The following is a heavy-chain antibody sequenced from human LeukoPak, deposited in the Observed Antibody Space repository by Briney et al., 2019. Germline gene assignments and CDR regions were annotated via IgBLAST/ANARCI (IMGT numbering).Heavy chain of an antibody. CDR3: ARNYYDSSGYITYYFDY. Sequence: GASVKVSCKASGGTFSSYAISWVRQAPGQGLEWMGRIIPILGIANYAQKFQGRVTNTADKSTSTAYMELSSLRSEDTAVYYCARNYYDSSGYITYYFDYWGQGTLVTVSS. J-gene: IGHJ4*02. CDR1: GGTFSSYA. V-gene: IGHV1-69*04. D-gene: IGHD3-22*01. CDR2: IIPILGIA.